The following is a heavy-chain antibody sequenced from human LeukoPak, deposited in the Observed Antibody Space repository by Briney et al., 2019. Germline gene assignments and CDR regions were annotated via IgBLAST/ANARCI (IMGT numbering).Heavy chain of an antibody. V-gene: IGHV3-23*01. Sequence: PGGSLRLSCAASEFTFSNYAMSWVRQAQGKGLEWVSGISGSGGSTYYADSVKGRFTISRDNSKNTLYLQMNSLRAEDTALYYCAKDGDHYYDSSGYYSPGAFDIWGQGTMVTVSS. CDR3: AKDGDHYYDSSGYYSPGAFDI. CDR1: EFTFSNYA. J-gene: IGHJ3*02. D-gene: IGHD3-22*01. CDR2: ISGSGGST.